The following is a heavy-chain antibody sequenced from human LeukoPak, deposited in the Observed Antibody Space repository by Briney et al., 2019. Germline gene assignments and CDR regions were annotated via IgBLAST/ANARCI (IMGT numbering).Heavy chain of an antibody. J-gene: IGHJ4*02. Sequence: PGGSLRLSCAASGVTFGSYGMSWVRQAPGKGLEWVASIHPSGTNTHYADSVKGRFTISRDNSKNKLFLLMSTLRADDTAIYYCAKDPSTLTIRDDYWGQRTLVTVSS. CDR1: GVTFGSYG. D-gene: IGHD5-24*01. CDR2: IHPSGTNT. CDR3: AKDPSTLTIRDDY. V-gene: IGHV3-23*01.